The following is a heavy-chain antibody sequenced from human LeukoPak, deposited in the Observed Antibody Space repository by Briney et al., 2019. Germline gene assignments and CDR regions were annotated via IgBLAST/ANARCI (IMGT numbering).Heavy chain of an antibody. CDR3: AKSGSSSWYYNWFDP. D-gene: IGHD6-13*01. Sequence: PGGSLRLSCAASGFTFRSYAMSWVRQAPGKGLEWVAAISGSGGSTYYADSVKGRFTISRENSKNTLYLQMNSLRAEDTAVYYCAKSGSSSWYYNWFDPWGQGTLVTVSS. V-gene: IGHV3-23*01. CDR2: ISGSGGST. J-gene: IGHJ5*02. CDR1: GFTFRSYA.